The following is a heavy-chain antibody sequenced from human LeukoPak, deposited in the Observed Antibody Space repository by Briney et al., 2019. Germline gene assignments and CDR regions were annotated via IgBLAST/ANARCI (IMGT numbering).Heavy chain of an antibody. CDR1: GYTFTSYD. V-gene: IGHV1-8*01. J-gene: IGHJ6*02. CDR3: ARSVRSDYDILTDYGMDV. D-gene: IGHD3-9*01. Sequence: ASVKVSCKASGYTFTSYDINWVRQATGQGLEWMGWMNPNSGNTGYAQKFQGRVTMTRNTSISTAYMELSSLRSEDTAVYYCARSVRSDYDILTDYGMDVWGQGTMVTVSS. CDR2: MNPNSGNT.